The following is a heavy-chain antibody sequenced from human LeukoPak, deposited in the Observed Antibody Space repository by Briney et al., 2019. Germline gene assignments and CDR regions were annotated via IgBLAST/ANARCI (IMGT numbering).Heavy chain of an antibody. CDR2: ISSSSSYI. D-gene: IGHD5-18*01. Sequence: GGSLRLSCAASGFTFSSYSMNWVRQAPGKGLEWVSSISSSSSYIYYADSVKGRFTISRDNAKNSLYLQMNSLRAEDTAVYYCAKGRIQTYMAPEYWGQGTLVTVSS. CDR3: AKGRIQTYMAPEY. V-gene: IGHV3-21*04. J-gene: IGHJ4*02. CDR1: GFTFSSYS.